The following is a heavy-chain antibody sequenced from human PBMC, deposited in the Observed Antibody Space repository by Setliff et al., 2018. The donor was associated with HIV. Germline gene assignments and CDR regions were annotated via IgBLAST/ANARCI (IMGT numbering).Heavy chain of an antibody. V-gene: IGHV5-51*01. CDR1: GYSFTNYW. CDR2: IYPGDSGT. CDR3: ARIGFWSGYDADV. D-gene: IGHD3-3*01. Sequence: GESLKISCKGSGYSFTNYWIGWVRQMPGKGLEWMGFIYPGDSGTRYSPSFQGQVTISADKSISTAYLQWSSLKASDTAMYYCARIGFWSGYDADVWGQGTTVTVSS. J-gene: IGHJ6*02.